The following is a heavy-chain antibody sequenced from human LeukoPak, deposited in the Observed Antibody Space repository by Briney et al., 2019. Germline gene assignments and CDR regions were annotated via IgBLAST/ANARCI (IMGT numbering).Heavy chain of an antibody. CDR2: IYPSDSDT. Sequence: GESLKISCKGSGYSFNNYWIGWVRQMPGKGLQWMGIIYPSDSDTRYSPSFQGQVTISADKSIATAYLQWSSLKASDTAMYYCARPHYYDAIGYYFDYWGQATQVTVSS. V-gene: IGHV5-51*01. CDR3: ARPHYYDAIGYYFDY. J-gene: IGHJ4*02. D-gene: IGHD3-22*01. CDR1: GYSFNNYW.